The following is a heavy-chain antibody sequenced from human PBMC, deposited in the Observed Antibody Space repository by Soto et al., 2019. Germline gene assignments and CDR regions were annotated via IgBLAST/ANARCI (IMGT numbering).Heavy chain of an antibody. CDR3: ARDLIVGANSSY. CDR2: TRNKANSYTT. D-gene: IGHD1-26*01. J-gene: IGHJ4*02. CDR1: GFTFSDHY. Sequence: GGSLRLSCAASGFTFSDHYMDWVRQAPGKGLEWVGRTRNKANSYTTEYAASVKGRFTISRDDSKNSLYLQMNSLKTEDTAVYYCARDLIVGANSSYWGQGTLVTVSS. V-gene: IGHV3-72*01.